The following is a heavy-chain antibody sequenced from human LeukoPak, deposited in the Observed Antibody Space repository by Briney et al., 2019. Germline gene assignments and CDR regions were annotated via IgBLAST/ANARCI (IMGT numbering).Heavy chain of an antibody. V-gene: IGHV5-51*01. J-gene: IGHJ3*02. CDR1: GYSLTNSW. Sequence: GESLKISCEGFGYSLTNSWIAWVRQMPGKGLEWMGIVYPGNSDTRYSPSFQGQVAMSADKSISTAYLQWSSLKASDTAMYYCARVATSLGDALDIWGQGTMVTVSS. CDR3: ARVATSLGDALDI. CDR2: VYPGNSDT. D-gene: IGHD5-12*01.